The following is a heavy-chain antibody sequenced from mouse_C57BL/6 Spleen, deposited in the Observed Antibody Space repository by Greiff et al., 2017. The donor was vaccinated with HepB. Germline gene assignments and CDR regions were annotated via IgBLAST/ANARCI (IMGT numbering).Heavy chain of an antibody. D-gene: IGHD3-1*01. V-gene: IGHV1-72*01. CDR1: GYTFTSYW. CDR2: IYPNSGGT. Sequence: QVQLQQPGAELVKPGASVKLSCKASGYTFTSYWMHWVKQRPGRGLEWIGRIYPNSGGTKYNEKFKSKATLTVYKPSSTAYMQLSSLTSEASAVYYCANSGWAYLDYWGQGTTLTVSS. J-gene: IGHJ2*01. CDR3: ANSGWAYLDY.